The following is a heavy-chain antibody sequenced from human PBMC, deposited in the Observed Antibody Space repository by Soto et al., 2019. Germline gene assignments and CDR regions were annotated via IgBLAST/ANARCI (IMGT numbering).Heavy chain of an antibody. D-gene: IGHD6-13*01. CDR2: IYYRGRT. J-gene: IGHJ4*02. Sequence: QVQLQESGPGLVKPSETLSLTCTVSGGSISSYYWSWIRQPPGKGLEWIGYIYYRGRTNYNPSLKSRVTISVDTSKNQFALKLSSVTAADTAVYYCALAAAGTGLFDYWGQGPLVTVSS. CDR3: ALAAAGTGLFDY. V-gene: IGHV4-59*01. CDR1: GGSISSYY.